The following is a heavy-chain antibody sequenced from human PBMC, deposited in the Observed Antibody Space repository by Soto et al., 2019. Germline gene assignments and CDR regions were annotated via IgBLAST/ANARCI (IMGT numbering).Heavy chain of an antibody. J-gene: IGHJ2*01. Sequence: QVQLVQSGAEVKKPGSSVKVSCKASGGTFSSYAISWVRQAPGQGLEWMGGIIPSFGPANSAQKFQGRVTSTAVESASTAYMELRSLRSEDTAVYYCARPSSSVPNLYWYFDLWVRGTLATVSS. D-gene: IGHD6-25*01. V-gene: IGHV1-69*01. CDR2: IIPSFGPA. CDR3: ARPSSSVPNLYWYFDL. CDR1: GGTFSSYA.